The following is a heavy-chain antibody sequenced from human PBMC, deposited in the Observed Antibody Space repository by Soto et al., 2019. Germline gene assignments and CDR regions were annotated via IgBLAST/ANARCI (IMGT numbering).Heavy chain of an antibody. D-gene: IGHD6-19*01. CDR1: GFTFSNYA. J-gene: IGHJ4*02. V-gene: IGHV3-23*01. CDR3: AKEGTSGLYYFAY. CDR2: ISGSGGSP. Sequence: VQLLESGGGLVQPGGSLRLSCAASGFTFSNYAMNWVRQAPGKGLEWVSTISGSGGSPYYADSVKGRFTISRDNSKNTLYLQMNSLRAGDSAIYYCAKEGTSGLYYFAYWGQGTLVTVSS.